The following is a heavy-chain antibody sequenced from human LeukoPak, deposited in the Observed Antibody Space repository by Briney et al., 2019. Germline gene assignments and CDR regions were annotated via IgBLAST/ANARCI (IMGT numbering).Heavy chain of an antibody. CDR2: TRNKANSYTT. Sequence: GGSLRLSCAASRFTFSDHYMDWVRQAPGKGLEWVGRTRNKANSYTTEYAASVKGRFTISRDDSKNSLYLQMNSLKTEDTAVYYCARYSGYDSPFDYWGQGTLVTVSS. V-gene: IGHV3-72*01. CDR3: ARYSGYDSPFDY. D-gene: IGHD5-12*01. CDR1: RFTFSDHY. J-gene: IGHJ4*02.